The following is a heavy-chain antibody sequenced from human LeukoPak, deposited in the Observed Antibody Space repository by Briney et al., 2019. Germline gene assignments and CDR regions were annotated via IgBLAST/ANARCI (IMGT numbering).Heavy chain of an antibody. CDR3: ARATLDIVGATRTFDY. D-gene: IGHD2-2*03. Sequence: GGSLRLSCAASGFTFSSYWMHWVRQAPGEGLVCVSRINSDGTSTTYADSVKGRFTIPRDNARNTLYMQMNSLRAEDTAVYYCARATLDIVGATRTFDYWGQGTLVTVSS. CDR2: INSDGTST. V-gene: IGHV3-74*01. CDR1: GFTFSSYW. J-gene: IGHJ4*02.